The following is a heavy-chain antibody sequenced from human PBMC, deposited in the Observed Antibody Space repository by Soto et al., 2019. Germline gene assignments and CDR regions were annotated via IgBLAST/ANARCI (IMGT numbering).Heavy chain of an antibody. CDR1: GGTFSSYA. J-gene: IGHJ4*02. CDR2: IIPIFGTA. D-gene: IGHD3-22*01. Sequence: QVQLVQSGAEVKKPGSSVKVSCKASGGTFSSYAISWVRQAPGQGLEWMGGIIPIFGTANYAQKFQGRVTITADESTSTAYMELSSLRSEDTAVYYCARPAANYYDSSGYYYGLKDYWGQGTLVTVSS. V-gene: IGHV1-69*01. CDR3: ARPAANYYDSSGYYYGLKDY.